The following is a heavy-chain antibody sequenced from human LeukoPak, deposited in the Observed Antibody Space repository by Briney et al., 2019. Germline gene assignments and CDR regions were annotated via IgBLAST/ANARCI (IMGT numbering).Heavy chain of an antibody. V-gene: IGHV3-23*01. Sequence: AGSLRLSCAASGFTFSTYAISWVRQAPGKGLEWVSGVSPSGNTTYYPDSVKGRFAISRDNAKNTVYLQMNSVRADDTAVYYCAREAPYRDYFDYWGQGTMVTVSS. CDR2: VSPSGNTT. D-gene: IGHD1-14*01. CDR3: AREAPYRDYFDY. J-gene: IGHJ4*02. CDR1: GFTFSTYA.